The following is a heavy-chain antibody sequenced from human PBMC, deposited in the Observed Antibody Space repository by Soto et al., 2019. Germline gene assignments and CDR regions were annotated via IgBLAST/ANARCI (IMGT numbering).Heavy chain of an antibody. J-gene: IGHJ4*02. CDR1: GFTFSSYS. Sequence: GGSLRLSCAASGFTFSSYSMNWVRQAPGKGLEWVSSISSSSSYIYYADSVKGRFTISRDNAKSSLYLQMNSLRAEDTAVYYCARDYGRIAVAGLDYWGQGTLVTVSS. D-gene: IGHD6-19*01. V-gene: IGHV3-21*01. CDR2: ISSSSSYI. CDR3: ARDYGRIAVAGLDY.